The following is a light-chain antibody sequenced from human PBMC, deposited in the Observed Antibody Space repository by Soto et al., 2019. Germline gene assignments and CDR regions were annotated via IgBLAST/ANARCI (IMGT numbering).Light chain of an antibody. CDR2: DAS. CDR1: QSVSSSY. J-gene: IGKJ5*01. CDR3: QQYGSSPSIT. Sequence: DIILTQSPATLSLSPGERATLSCGASQSVSSSYVAWYQHRPGLAPRLLIHDASSRATGIPDRFSGTKSGTDFTLTIRRLEPEDAAVYFCQQYGSSPSITFGQGTRLEIK. V-gene: IGKV3D-20*01.